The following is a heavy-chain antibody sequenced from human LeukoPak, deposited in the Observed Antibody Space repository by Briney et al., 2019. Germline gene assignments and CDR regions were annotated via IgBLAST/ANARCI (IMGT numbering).Heavy chain of an antibody. CDR3: TGINEDGYSGHEPVDY. D-gene: IGHD5-12*01. Sequence: GGSLRLSCTASGFTFGDYAMSWVRQAPGKGLEWVGFIRSKAYGGTTEYAASVKGRFTISRDDSKSIAYLQMNSLKTEDTAVYYCTGINEDGYSGHEPVDYWGQGTLVTVSS. V-gene: IGHV3-49*04. CDR1: GFTFGDYA. J-gene: IGHJ4*02. CDR2: IRSKAYGGTT.